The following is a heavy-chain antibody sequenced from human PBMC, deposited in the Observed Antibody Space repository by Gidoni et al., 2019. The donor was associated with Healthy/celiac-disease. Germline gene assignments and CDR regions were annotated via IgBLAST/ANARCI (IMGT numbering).Heavy chain of an antibody. CDR2: IYYSGST. V-gene: IGHV4-59*01. J-gene: IGHJ4*02. CDR3: ARAGIAAVVPAPYYFDY. CDR1: GGPISRSY. Sequence: QVQLQESGPGLVKPSATLSLTCPVPGGPISRSYWCWRRQPPGKGLEWIGYIYYSGSTNYTPSLKSRFSISVDTSKNQFSLKLSSVTAADTAVYYCARAGIAAVVPAPYYFDYWGQGTLVTVSS. D-gene: IGHD6-13*01.